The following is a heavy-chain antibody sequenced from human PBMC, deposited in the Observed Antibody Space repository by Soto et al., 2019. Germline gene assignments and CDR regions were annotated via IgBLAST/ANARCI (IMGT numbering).Heavy chain of an antibody. Sequence: GGSLRLSCAASGFTFSSYAMHWVRQAPGKGLEWVAVISYDGSNKYYADSVKGRFTISRDNSKNTLYLQMNSLRAEDTAVYYCAREDPLPYSSGWPPFFDIWGQGTMVTVSS. CDR1: GFTFSSYA. D-gene: IGHD6-19*01. CDR3: AREDPLPYSSGWPPFFDI. V-gene: IGHV3-30-3*01. CDR2: ISYDGSNK. J-gene: IGHJ3*02.